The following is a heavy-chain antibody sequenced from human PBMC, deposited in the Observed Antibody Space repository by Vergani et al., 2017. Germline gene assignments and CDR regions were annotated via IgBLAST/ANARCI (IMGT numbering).Heavy chain of an antibody. J-gene: IGHJ4*02. Sequence: QVQLVQSGAEVKKPGASVKVSCKVSGYTLTELSIHWVRQAPGQGLEWMGIINPSGGSTTYAQQFQGRLTMTRDTSTSTVYMDLSNLRSEDAAVYYCARPHGDILPPDPRRLDYWGQGTLVTVSS. CDR3: ARPHGDILPPDPRRLDY. CDR1: GYTLTELS. CDR2: INPSGGST. V-gene: IGHV1-46*03.